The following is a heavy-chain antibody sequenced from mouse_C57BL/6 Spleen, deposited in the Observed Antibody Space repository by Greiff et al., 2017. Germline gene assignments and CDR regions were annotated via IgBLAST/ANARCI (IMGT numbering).Heavy chain of an antibody. J-gene: IGHJ4*01. CDR3: AREGTARDY. CDR1: GYAFTNYL. Sequence: QVQLQQSGAELVRPGTSVKVSCKASGYAFTNYLIEWVKQRPGQGLEWIGVINPGSGGTNYNEKFKGKATLTADKSSSTAYMQLSSLTSEDSAVYFCAREGTARDYWGQGTSVTVSS. D-gene: IGHD3-3*01. V-gene: IGHV1-54*01. CDR2: INPGSGGT.